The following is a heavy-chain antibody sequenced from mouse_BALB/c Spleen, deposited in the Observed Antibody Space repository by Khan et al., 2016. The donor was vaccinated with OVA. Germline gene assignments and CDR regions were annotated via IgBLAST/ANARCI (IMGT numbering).Heavy chain of an antibody. D-gene: IGHD1-1*01. Sequence: EGQLQESGPGLVKPSQSLSLTCTVTGYSITSDYAWNWIRQFPGNKLEWMAYISYSGRTSYNPSLKSRLSITRDTSKNQFFLQLNSVTTEDTATYYCARSVTITTVVATDFDYWGQGTTLTVSS. CDR2: ISYSGRT. CDR1: GYSITSDYA. V-gene: IGHV3-2*02. J-gene: IGHJ2*01. CDR3: ARSVTITTVVATDFDY.